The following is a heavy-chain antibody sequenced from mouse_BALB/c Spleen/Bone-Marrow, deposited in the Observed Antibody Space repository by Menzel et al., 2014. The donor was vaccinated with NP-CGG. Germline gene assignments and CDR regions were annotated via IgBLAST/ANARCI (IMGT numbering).Heavy chain of an antibody. J-gene: IGHJ3*01. Sequence: EVQLVESGGGLVQPGGSLRLSCATSGFTFTDYYMSWVRRPPGKALEWLGFIRNKANGYTTEYSASVKGRFTISRDNSQSILYLQMNTLRAEDSATYYCARDTGNYVRFAYWGQGTLVTVSA. V-gene: IGHV7-3*02. D-gene: IGHD2-1*01. CDR1: GFTFTDYY. CDR2: IRNKANGYTT. CDR3: ARDTGNYVRFAY.